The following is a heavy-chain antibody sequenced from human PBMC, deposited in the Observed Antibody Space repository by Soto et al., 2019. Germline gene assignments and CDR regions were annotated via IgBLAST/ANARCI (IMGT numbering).Heavy chain of an antibody. CDR1: GGSINRGGYC. J-gene: IGHJ5*02. CDR2: IHNNRPT. D-gene: IGHD3-10*01. CDR3: AREGAGSYWFDP. V-gene: IGHV4-31*03. Sequence: KPSETLSLTCTLSGGSINRGGYCWSWIRQNPTEGLEWIGYIHNNRPTYYTPSLTRRVSISADRSKTQFSLNVYSVNAADTGVYYCAREGAGSYWFDPWGQGVLVTVSS.